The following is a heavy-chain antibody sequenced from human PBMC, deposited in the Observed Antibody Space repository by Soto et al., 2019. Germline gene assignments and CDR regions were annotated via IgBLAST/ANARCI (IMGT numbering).Heavy chain of an antibody. Sequence: EVQLLESGGGLVQPGGSLRLSCAASGFTFSSYAMSWVRQAPGKGLEWVSAISGSGGSTYYADSVKGRFTISRDNSKNTLYLQMNSLGAEDTGVYYCANQPPLLWFGGGGGGMDVWGQGTTVTVSS. CDR3: ANQPPLLWFGGGGGGMDV. CDR1: GFTFSSYA. J-gene: IGHJ6*02. V-gene: IGHV3-23*01. D-gene: IGHD3-10*01. CDR2: ISGSGGST.